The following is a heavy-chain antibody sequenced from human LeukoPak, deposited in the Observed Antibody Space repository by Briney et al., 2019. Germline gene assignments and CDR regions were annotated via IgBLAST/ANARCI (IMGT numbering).Heavy chain of an antibody. CDR1: GYTFTSYD. CDR3: ARGVLRFLEWSTFGRFDP. V-gene: IGHV1-8*01. J-gene: IGHJ5*02. D-gene: IGHD3-3*01. CDR2: MNPNSGNT. Sequence: GASVKVSCKASGYTFTSYDINWVRQATGQGLEWMGWMNPNSGNTGYAQRFQGRVTMTRNTSIGTAYMELGSLRSEDTVVYYCARGVLRFLEWSTFGRFDPWGQGTLVTVSS.